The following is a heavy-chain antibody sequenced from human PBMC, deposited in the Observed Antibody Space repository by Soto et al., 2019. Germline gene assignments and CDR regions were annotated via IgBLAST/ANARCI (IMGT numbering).Heavy chain of an antibody. CDR1: GGSISSYY. CDR3: ARVPHQVHEIYGGNWFDP. CDR2: IYYSGST. Sequence: SETLSLTCTVSGGSISSYYWSWIRQPPGKGLEWIGYIYYSGSTNYNPSLKSRVTISVDTSKNQFSLKLSSVTAADTAVYYCARVPHQVHEIYGGNWFDPWGQGTLVTVSS. J-gene: IGHJ5*02. V-gene: IGHV4-59*01. D-gene: IGHD4-17*01.